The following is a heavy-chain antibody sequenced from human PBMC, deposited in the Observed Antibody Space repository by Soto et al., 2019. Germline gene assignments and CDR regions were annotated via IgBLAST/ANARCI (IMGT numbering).Heavy chain of an antibody. V-gene: IGHV4-30-4*01. Sequence: QVQLQESGPGLVKPSQTLSLTCTVSGGSISSGDYYWSWIRQPPGKGLEWIGYIYYSGSTYYNPSLKNRITISVDTPKNQLSLKLSSVTAADPAVYYCARAFDDSSGYYGGLGYWGQGTLVTVSS. CDR1: GGSISSGDYY. J-gene: IGHJ4*02. D-gene: IGHD3-22*01. CDR2: IYYSGST. CDR3: ARAFDDSSGYYGGLGY.